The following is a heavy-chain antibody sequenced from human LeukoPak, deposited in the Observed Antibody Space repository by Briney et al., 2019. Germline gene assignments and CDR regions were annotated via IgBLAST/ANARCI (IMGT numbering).Heavy chain of an antibody. J-gene: IGHJ4*02. CDR3: ARGRYSGSLVPFDY. Sequence: GRSLRLSCAASGFTFSGSPMHWVRQAPGKGLDWVAIISDDGGRKFYADSVKGRFTISRDNSKNTLYLQMNSLRVEDTAVYYCARGRYSGSLVPFDYWGQGTLVTVSS. CDR1: GFTFSGSP. CDR2: ISDDGGRK. V-gene: IGHV3-30*04. D-gene: IGHD1-26*01.